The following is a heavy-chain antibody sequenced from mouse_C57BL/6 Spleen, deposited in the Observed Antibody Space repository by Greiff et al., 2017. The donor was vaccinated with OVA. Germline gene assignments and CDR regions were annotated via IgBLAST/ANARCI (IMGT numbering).Heavy chain of an antibody. Sequence: VQLVESGAELMKPGASVKLSCKATGYTFTGYWIEWVKQRPGHGLEWIGEILPGSGSTNYNEKFKGKATFTADTSSNTAYMQLSSLTTEDSAIYYCARGGTTVVATDWYFDVWGTGTTVTVSS. CDR2: ILPGSGST. D-gene: IGHD1-1*01. J-gene: IGHJ1*03. CDR1: GYTFTGYW. V-gene: IGHV1-9*01. CDR3: ARGGTTVVATDWYFDV.